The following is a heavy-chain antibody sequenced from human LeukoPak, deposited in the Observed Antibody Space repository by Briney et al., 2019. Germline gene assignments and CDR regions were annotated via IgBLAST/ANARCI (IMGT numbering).Heavy chain of an antibody. V-gene: IGHV3-74*01. CDR1: GFTFSSYW. J-gene: IGHJ4*02. CDR3: ARDPRGYSYGYNY. D-gene: IGHD5-18*01. Sequence: GGSLRLSCAASGFTFSSYWMHWVRQAPGKGLVWVSRISTDGTSTSYADSVKGRFTISRDNAKNTLYLQMNSLRAEDTAVYYCARDPRGYSYGYNYWGQGTLVTVSS. CDR2: ISTDGTST.